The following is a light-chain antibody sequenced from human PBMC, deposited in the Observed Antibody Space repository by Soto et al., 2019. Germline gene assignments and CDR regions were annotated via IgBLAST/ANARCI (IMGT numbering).Light chain of an antibody. CDR3: QHYNNWPIS. CDR1: QSVSSW. Sequence: IQVPRFPSPRTSYPRVSLTITCRASQSVSSWLAWFQQKPGKAPKLLIYKASTLESGVPSRFSGSGSETDFTLTISGLQSEDSAVYFCQHYNNWPISFGQGTLLEIK. V-gene: IGKV1-5*03. J-gene: IGKJ5*01. CDR2: KAS.